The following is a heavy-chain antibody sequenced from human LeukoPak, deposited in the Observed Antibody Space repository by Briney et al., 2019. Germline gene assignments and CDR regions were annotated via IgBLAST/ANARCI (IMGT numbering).Heavy chain of an antibody. CDR1: GGSISSSDLH. D-gene: IGHD4-11*01. CDR2: FSNSGST. CDR3: ARLSYRRFDY. V-gene: IGHV4-39*01. J-gene: IGHJ4*02. Sequence: SETLSLTCTVSGGSISSSDLHWGWIRQPPGKGLEWIGSFSNSGSTYYNASLKSRVTISVDTSKNQVSLKLSSVTAADTAVYYCARLSYRRFDYWGQGSLVTVSS.